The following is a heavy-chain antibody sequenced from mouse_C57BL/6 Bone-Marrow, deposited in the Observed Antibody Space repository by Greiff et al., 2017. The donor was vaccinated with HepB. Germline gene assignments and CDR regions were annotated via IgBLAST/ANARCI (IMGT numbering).Heavy chain of an antibody. D-gene: IGHD1-1*01. Sequence: VKLQESGAELARPGASVKLSCKASGYTFTSYGISWVKQRTGQGLEWIGEIYPRSGNTYYNEKFKGKATLTADKSSSTAYMELRSLTSEDSAVYFCAEALYYGSSYDYWGQGTTLTVSS. CDR2: IYPRSGNT. V-gene: IGHV1-81*01. CDR1: GYTFTSYG. CDR3: AEALYYGSSYDY. J-gene: IGHJ2*01.